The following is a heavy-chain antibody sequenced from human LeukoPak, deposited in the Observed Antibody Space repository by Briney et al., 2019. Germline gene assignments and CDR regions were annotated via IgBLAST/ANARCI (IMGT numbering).Heavy chain of an antibody. CDR1: GYTFTSYG. CDR3: ARVKDYDYVWGSYRYTPYFDY. D-gene: IGHD3-16*02. CDR2: ISAYNGNT. V-gene: IGHV1-18*01. Sequence: ASVKVSCKASGYTFTSYGISWVRQAPGQGLEWMGWISAYNGNTNYAQKLQGRVTMTTDTSTSTAYMELRSLRSDDTAVYYCARVKDYDYVWGSYRYTPYFDYWGQEPWSPSPQ. J-gene: IGHJ4*01.